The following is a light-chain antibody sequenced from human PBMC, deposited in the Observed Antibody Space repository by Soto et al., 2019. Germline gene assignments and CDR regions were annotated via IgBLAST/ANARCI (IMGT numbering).Light chain of an antibody. CDR3: QTWDTGIRV. J-gene: IGLJ3*02. V-gene: IGLV4-69*01. Sequence: QPVLTQSPSASASLGASVKLTCTLSSGHSSSAIAWHQQQPEKAPRYLMNLNSDGSHSKGDGIPDRFSGSSSGTERYLTISSLQSEDEADYYCQTWDTGIRVFGGGTQLTVL. CDR2: LNSDGSH. CDR1: SGHSSSA.